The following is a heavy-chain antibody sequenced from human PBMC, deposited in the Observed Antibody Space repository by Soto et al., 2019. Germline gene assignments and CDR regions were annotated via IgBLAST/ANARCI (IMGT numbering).Heavy chain of an antibody. D-gene: IGHD5-18*01. Sequence: ASVKVSCKASGYTFTGYYMHWVRQAPGQGLEWMGWINPNSGGTNYAQKFQGWVTMTRDTSISTAYMELSRLRSDDTAVYYCARGAGIQLWSRAVGGMDVWGQGTTVTVSS. J-gene: IGHJ6*02. CDR2: INPNSGGT. CDR1: GYTFTGYY. CDR3: ARGAGIQLWSRAVGGMDV. V-gene: IGHV1-2*04.